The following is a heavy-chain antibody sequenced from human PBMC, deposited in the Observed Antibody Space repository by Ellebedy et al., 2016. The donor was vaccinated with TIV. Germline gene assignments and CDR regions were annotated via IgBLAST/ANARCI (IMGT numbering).Heavy chain of an antibody. J-gene: IGHJ4*02. CDR3: ARVWRGGYSGVFDS. V-gene: IGHV1-46*02. CDR1: GYSFNSYY. Sequence: ASVKVSCKASGYSFNSYYIFWVRQAPGHGLEWKGMFNPTGGRTTYAQKFQGRLTVTRDASTSTVFMELNSLRSEDTAIYYCARVWRGGYSGVFDSWGQGTQVTVSS. D-gene: IGHD5-12*01. CDR2: FNPTGGRT.